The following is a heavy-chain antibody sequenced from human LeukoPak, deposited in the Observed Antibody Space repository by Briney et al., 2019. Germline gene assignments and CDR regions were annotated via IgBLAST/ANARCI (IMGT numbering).Heavy chain of an antibody. CDR3: ASGSYYATGRYYYYYMDV. CDR1: GFTFSNYW. D-gene: IGHD1-26*01. J-gene: IGHJ6*03. V-gene: IGHV3-7*03. Sequence: GGSLRLSCAASGFTFSNYWMAWARQAPGKGLEWVANLNEDGSEKHYVDSVEGRFTISRDNAKNSLFLQLNSLRVEDTAVYYCASGSYYATGRYYYYYMDVWGKGTTVTISS. CDR2: LNEDGSEK.